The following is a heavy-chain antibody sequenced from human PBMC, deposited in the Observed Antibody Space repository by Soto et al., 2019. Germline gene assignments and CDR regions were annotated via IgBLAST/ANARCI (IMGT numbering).Heavy chain of an antibody. CDR3: ARGAGDWLCSGYERGDWLEP. CDR1: GGSISSSNW. J-gene: IGHJ5*02. Sequence: LSLTCAVSGGSISSSNWWSWVRKPPGRGLERLGEIYHSGSTNYNPSLKRRVTISVAKFKNQFSLKLSSVTAAATAVYYSARGAGDWLCSGYERGDWLEPRGQGTLVTVCS. CDR2: IYHSGST. D-gene: IGHD5-12*01. V-gene: IGHV4-4*02.